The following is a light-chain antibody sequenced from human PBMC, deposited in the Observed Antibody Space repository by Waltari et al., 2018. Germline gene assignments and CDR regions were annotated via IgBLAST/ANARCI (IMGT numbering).Light chain of an antibody. CDR1: SSDVGGYNY. Sequence: QSALTQPRSVSGSLGQTVTISCTGTSSDVGGYNYVSWYQHHPAKAPRLIFYDVNQRPSGVPVRFSGSKSGYTASLTVSGLQAEDEADYYCCSYAGTYIHYVFGTGTKVTVL. V-gene: IGLV2-11*01. CDR3: CSYAGTYIHYV. CDR2: DVN. J-gene: IGLJ1*01.